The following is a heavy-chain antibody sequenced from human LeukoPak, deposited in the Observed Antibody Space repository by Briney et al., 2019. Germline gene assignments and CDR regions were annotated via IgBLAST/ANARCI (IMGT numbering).Heavy chain of an antibody. Sequence: ASVKVSCKTSGYSFTDYYIHWVRQAPGQGLEWMGWINPYSGGTNYAQKLQGRVTMTRDTSISTAYMELSRLISDDTAVDYCARDAIGYAILSGYYHLDYWGQGTLVTVSS. V-gene: IGHV1-2*02. D-gene: IGHD3-9*01. CDR3: ARDAIGYAILSGYYHLDY. CDR1: GYSFTDYY. CDR2: INPYSGGT. J-gene: IGHJ4*02.